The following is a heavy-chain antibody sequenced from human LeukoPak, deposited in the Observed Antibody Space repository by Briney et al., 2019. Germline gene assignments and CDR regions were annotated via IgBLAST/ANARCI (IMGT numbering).Heavy chain of an antibody. CDR3: ARQTGSGLFILP. CDR2: IYYSGNT. D-gene: IGHD3/OR15-3a*01. J-gene: IGHJ4*02. CDR1: GVSISSSNSY. Sequence: SSETLSLTCTVSGVSISSSNSYWGWIRQPPGKGLEWIGSIYYSGNTYYNASLESQVSISIDTSKNRFSLRLTSVTAADTAVYYCARQTGSGLFILPGGQGTLVTVSS. V-gene: IGHV4-39*01.